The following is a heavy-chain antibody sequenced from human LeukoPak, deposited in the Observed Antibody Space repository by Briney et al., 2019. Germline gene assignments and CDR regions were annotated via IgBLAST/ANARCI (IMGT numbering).Heavy chain of an antibody. J-gene: IGHJ4*02. CDR1: GGSISTYY. CDR3: ASLRGYSDYEDQ. D-gene: IGHD5-12*01. CDR2: IYYSGST. V-gene: IGHV4-59*12. Sequence: SETLSLTCTVSGGSISTYYWSWIRQPPGKGLEWIGYIYYSGSTNYNPSLMSRVTISVDTSKNQFSLRLNSVTAADTAVYYCASLRGYSDYEDQWGLGTLVTVSS.